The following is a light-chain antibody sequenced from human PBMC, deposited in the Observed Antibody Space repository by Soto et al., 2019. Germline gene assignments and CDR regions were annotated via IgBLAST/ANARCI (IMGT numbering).Light chain of an antibody. CDR2: KAS. J-gene: IGKJ1*01. CDR1: QTISSW. CDR3: QQYKSSST. Sequence: DIQMTQSPSTLSGSVGDRVTITCRASQTISSWLAWYQQKPGKAPKLLIYKASTLKSGVPSRFSGSGSGTEFTLTISSLQPEDFATYYCQQYKSSSTFGQGTKVDIK. V-gene: IGKV1-5*03.